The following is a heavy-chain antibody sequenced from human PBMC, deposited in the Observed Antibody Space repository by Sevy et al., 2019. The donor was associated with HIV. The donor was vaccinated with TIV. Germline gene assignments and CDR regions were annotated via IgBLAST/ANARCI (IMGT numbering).Heavy chain of an antibody. CDR2: ISYHGRDK. J-gene: IGHJ4*02. CDR3: AREVGGSGSK. V-gene: IGHV3-30*03. D-gene: IGHD3-10*01. CDR1: GIIFTTSG. Sequence: GGSLRLSCVVSGIIFTTSGMHWVRQAPGKGLEWVAVISYHGRDKFYADSVKGRFTISRDNAKNSVYLEMNSLRDEDTAVYYCAREVGGSGSKWGQGTLVTVSS.